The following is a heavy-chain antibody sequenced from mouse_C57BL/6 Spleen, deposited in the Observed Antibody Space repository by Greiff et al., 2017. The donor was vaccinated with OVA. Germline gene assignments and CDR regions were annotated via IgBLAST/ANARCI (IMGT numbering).Heavy chain of an antibody. J-gene: IGHJ1*03. CDR2: IYPSDSET. D-gene: IGHD1-1*01. Sequence: VQLQQSGAELVRPGSSVKLSCKASGYTFTSYWMDWVKQRPGQGLEWIGNIYPSDSETHYNQKFKDKATLTVDKSSSTAYMQLSSLTSEDSAVYYCARFTTVVEDWYFDVWGTGTTVTVSS. V-gene: IGHV1-61*01. CDR3: ARFTTVVEDWYFDV. CDR1: GYTFTSYW.